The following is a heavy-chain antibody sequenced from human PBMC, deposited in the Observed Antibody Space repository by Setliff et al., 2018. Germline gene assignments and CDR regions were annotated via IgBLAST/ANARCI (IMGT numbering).Heavy chain of an antibody. CDR1: GGSISSGNYY. V-gene: IGHV4-39*01. CDR2: IYYSGST. Sequence: SETLSLTCRVSGGSISSGNYYWGLIRQPPGKGLEWVATIYYSGSTYSNPSLKSRLIISVDAPDNQFSVKLSSVTAADTAVYYCAGRDYSGGDSWGHGTLVTVSS. D-gene: IGHD4-4*01. J-gene: IGHJ5*01. CDR3: AGRDYSGGDS.